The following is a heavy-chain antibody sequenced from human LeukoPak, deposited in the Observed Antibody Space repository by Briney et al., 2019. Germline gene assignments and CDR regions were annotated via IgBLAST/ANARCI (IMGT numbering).Heavy chain of an antibody. CDR1: GGSISSYY. CDR2: LYYSGST. V-gene: IGHV4-59*01. Sequence: SETLSLTCTVSGGSISSYYWRWIRPPPGKGLEWIGYLYYSGSTNHNPSLKSRVTISVDTSKTQFSLKLRSVTAADTPVYYCARAAMVRGVSYLPYYDYYYMDVWGKGTAVTIPS. D-gene: IGHD3-10*01. CDR3: ARAAMVRGVSYLPYYDYYYMDV. J-gene: IGHJ6*03.